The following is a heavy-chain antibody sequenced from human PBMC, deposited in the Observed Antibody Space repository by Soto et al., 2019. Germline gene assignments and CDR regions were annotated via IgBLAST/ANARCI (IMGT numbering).Heavy chain of an antibody. J-gene: IGHJ5*02. V-gene: IGHV5-51*01. CDR1: GYKFTSSW. CDR2: IYPGDSDT. D-gene: IGHD1-1*01. CDR3: ARQTGTTSADWFDP. Sequence: GESLKISCKGSGYKFTSSWIAWVRQMPGKGLEYMGSIYPGDSDTRYSPSFQGQVTISADKSINTAYLQWSSLKASDTAMYYCARQTGTTSADWFDPWGQGTLVTVSS.